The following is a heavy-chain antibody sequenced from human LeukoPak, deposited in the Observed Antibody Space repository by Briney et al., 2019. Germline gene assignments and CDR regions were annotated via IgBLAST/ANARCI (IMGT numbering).Heavy chain of an antibody. D-gene: IGHD3-10*01. Sequence: TGGSLRLSCAAPGLSFNSCGMQWVRPAPGKGLEGVADISSDGSNKYYADSVKGRFTISRDNSKNTLSLQMNSLRTEDTAVFYCAKGSGGSGSFYNHFDCWGQGTLVTVSS. CDR1: GLSFNSCG. J-gene: IGHJ4*02. CDR3: AKGSGGSGSFYNHFDC. V-gene: IGHV3-30*18. CDR2: ISSDGSNK.